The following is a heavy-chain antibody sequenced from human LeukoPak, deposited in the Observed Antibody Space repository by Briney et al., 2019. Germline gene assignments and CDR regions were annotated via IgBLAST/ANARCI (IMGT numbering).Heavy chain of an antibody. V-gene: IGHV3-21*01. CDR2: ISSSSSYI. CDR1: GFTFSSYS. Sequence: GGSLRLSCAASGFTFSSYSMNWVRQAPGKGLEWVSSISSSSSYIYYADSVKGRFTISRDNAKNSLYLQMNSLRAEDTAVYYWARALIPKHGSYMDVWGKGTTVTVSS. D-gene: IGHD2-2*01. J-gene: IGHJ6*03. CDR3: ARALIPKHGSYMDV.